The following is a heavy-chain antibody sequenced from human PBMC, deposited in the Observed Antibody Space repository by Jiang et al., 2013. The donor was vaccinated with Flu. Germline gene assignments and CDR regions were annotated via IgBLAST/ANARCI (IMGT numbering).Heavy chain of an antibody. CDR2: IYWDDDK. CDR1: GFSLSTSGVG. Sequence: KPTQTLTLTCTFSGFSLSTSGVGVAWIRQPPGKALEWLALIYWDDDKRYSPSLKSRLTITKDTSKNRVVLTMTNMDPVDTATYYCAHSPAMLTGLHYWGQGALVTVSS. D-gene: IGHD3-9*01. V-gene: IGHV2-5*02. J-gene: IGHJ4*02. CDR3: AHSPAMLTGLHY.